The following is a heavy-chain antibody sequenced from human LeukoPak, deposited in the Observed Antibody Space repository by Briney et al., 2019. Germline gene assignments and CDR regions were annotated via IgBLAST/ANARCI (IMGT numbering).Heavy chain of an antibody. J-gene: IGHJ5*01. CDR1: GFTFSSYG. CDR3: AKDRHAPGRYCSSTSCFPFDS. Sequence: GGSLRLSCAASGFTFSSYGMHWVRQAPGKGLEWVAVISSDGSNKYYADSVKGRFTISRDNTKNTLYLQMNSLRAEDTAVYYCAKDRHAPGRYCSSTSCFPFDSWGQGTLVTVSS. D-gene: IGHD2-2*01. CDR2: ISSDGSNK. V-gene: IGHV3-30*18.